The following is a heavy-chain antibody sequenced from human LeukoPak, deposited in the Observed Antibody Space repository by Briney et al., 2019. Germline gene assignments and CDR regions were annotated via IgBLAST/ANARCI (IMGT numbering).Heavy chain of an antibody. CDR1: GGSFSGYY. V-gene: IGHV4-34*01. CDR3: ARGGYYYGSGSYLYYFDY. Sequence: SETLSLTCAVYGGSFSGYYWSWIRQPPGKGLEWIGEINHSGSTNYNPSLKSRVTISVDTSKNQFSLKLSSVTAADTAMYYCARGGYYYGSGSYLYYFDYWGQGTLVTVSS. D-gene: IGHD3-10*01. CDR2: INHSGST. J-gene: IGHJ4*02.